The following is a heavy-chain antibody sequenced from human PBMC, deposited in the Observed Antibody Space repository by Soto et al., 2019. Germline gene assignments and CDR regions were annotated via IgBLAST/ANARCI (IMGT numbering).Heavy chain of an antibody. J-gene: IGHJ5*02. CDR2: ISYDGSNK. CDR1: GFTFSSYG. Sequence: QVQLVESGGGVVQPGRSLRLSCAASGFTFSSYGMHWVRQAPGKGLEWVAVISYDGSNKYYADSVKGRFTISRDNSKNTLYLQMNSLRAEDTAVYYCAKDALITTEGLLSVTTGNWFGPWGQGTLVTVSS. D-gene: IGHD4-17*01. V-gene: IGHV3-30*18. CDR3: AKDALITTEGLLSVTTGNWFGP.